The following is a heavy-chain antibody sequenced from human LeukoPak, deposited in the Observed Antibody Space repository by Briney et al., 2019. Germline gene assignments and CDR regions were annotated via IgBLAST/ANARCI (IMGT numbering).Heavy chain of an antibody. J-gene: IGHJ6*02. D-gene: IGHD3-3*01. CDR3: ARTRTIFGGGYYYYYGMDV. Sequence: SETLSLTCTVSGGSISSYYWSWIRQPAGKGLEWIGRIYTSGSTNYNPSLKSRVTMSVDTSKNQFSLKLSSVTAADTAVYYCARTRTIFGGGYYYYYGMDVWGRGTTVTVSS. CDR1: GGSISSYY. CDR2: IYTSGST. V-gene: IGHV4-4*07.